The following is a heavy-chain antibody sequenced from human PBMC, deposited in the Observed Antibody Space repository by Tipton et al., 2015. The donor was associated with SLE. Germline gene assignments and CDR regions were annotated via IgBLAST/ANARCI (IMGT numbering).Heavy chain of an antibody. CDR3: ARDNSGWSEDSYYYYVDV. Sequence: LSLTCTVSGGSVSSESNYWGWLRQPPGKGLEWIGSIFYSENAYYNPTLKSRVTISVDTSKNQFSLRLTSVTAADTAVYYCARDNSGWSEDSYYYYVDVWGKGTTVTVSS. J-gene: IGHJ6*03. D-gene: IGHD6-19*01. V-gene: IGHV4-39*07. CDR1: GGSVSSESNY. CDR2: IFYSENA.